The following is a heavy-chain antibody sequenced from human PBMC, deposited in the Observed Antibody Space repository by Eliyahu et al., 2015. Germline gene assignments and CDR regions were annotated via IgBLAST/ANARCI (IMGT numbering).Heavy chain of an antibody. D-gene: IGHD6-13*01. CDR1: GGTFSSYA. J-gene: IGHJ6*02. CDR2: IIPXFGTA. CDR3: ARGRVGSSWRGYYYGMDV. Sequence: QVQLVQSGAEVKKPGSSVKVSCKASGGTFSSYAISWXRQAPGQGLXWMGGIIPXFGTANYAQKFQGRVTITADKSTSTAYMELSSLRSEDTAVYYCARGRVGSSWRGYYYGMDVWGQGTTVTVSS. V-gene: IGHV1-69*06.